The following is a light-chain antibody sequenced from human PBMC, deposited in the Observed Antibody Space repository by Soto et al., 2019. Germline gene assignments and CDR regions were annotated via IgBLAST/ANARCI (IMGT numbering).Light chain of an antibody. Sequence: QSALTQPASVSGSPGRSITISCTGTGSDVGGYNYVSWYQQHPGKAPKVMIYDVSKRPSGISNRFSGSKSGNTASLTISGLQIEDEADYYCSSYTSGSTRVVFGGGTQLTVL. CDR2: DVS. J-gene: IGLJ2*01. V-gene: IGLV2-14*03. CDR3: SSYTSGSTRVV. CDR1: GSDVGGYNY.